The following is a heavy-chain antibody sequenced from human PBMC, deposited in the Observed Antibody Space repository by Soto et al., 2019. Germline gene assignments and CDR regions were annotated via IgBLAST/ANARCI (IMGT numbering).Heavy chain of an antibody. CDR1: GCTFSSYG. J-gene: IGHJ6*02. CDR3: AREGGIVVVPAAYYYGMDV. Sequence: GGSLRLSCAASGCTFSSYGMHWVRQAPGKRLEYMAVIWYDGSNKYYAVSVKGRFTISRDNSKNTLYLQMNSLRAEDTAVYYCAREGGIVVVPAAYYYGMDVWGQGTTVTVSS. CDR2: IWYDGSNK. V-gene: IGHV3-33*01. D-gene: IGHD2-2*01.